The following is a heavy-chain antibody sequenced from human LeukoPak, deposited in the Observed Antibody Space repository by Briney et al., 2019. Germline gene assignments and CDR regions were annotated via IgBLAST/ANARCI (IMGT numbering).Heavy chain of an antibody. CDR3: ARERMYGAYALDV. J-gene: IGHJ6*04. CDR2: ISSSSSTI. CDR1: GFTFSSYS. D-gene: IGHD4-17*01. Sequence: GGSLRLSCAASGFTFSSYSMNWVRQAPGEGLEWVSYISSSSSTIYYADSVKGRFTISRDNAKNSLYLQMNSLRAEDTAVYYCARERMYGAYALDVWGKGTTVTVSS. V-gene: IGHV3-48*01.